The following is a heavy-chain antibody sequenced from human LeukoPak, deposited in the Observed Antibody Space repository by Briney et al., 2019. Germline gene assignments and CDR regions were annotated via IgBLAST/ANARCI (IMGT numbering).Heavy chain of an antibody. CDR3: ARAVCPTIKFCDSSYFMDV. CDR2: INWNGAST. D-gene: IGHD6-6*01. Sequence: PGGSLRLSCAASGFSFDDLGMTWVRQVPGKGLEWVAGINWNGASTGYADSVRGRFTISRDNAKNSLYLQMNSLRAEDTALYYSARAVCPTIKFCDSSYFMDVWGKGTTVNVS. V-gene: IGHV3-20*04. J-gene: IGHJ6*03. CDR1: GFSFDDLG.